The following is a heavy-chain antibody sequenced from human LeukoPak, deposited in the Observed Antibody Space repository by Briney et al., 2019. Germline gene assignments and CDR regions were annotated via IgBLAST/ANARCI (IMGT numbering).Heavy chain of an antibody. V-gene: IGHV1-18*01. Sequence: GASVKVSCKASGYTFTSYGISWVRQAPGQGLEWMGWISAYNGNQNYAQKLQGRVTMTRNTSISTAYMELSSLRSEDTAVYYCAALREGLEWPKNRNWFDPWGQGTLVTVSS. CDR1: GYTFTSYG. CDR2: ISAYNGNQ. D-gene: IGHD3-3*01. J-gene: IGHJ5*02. CDR3: AALREGLEWPKNRNWFDP.